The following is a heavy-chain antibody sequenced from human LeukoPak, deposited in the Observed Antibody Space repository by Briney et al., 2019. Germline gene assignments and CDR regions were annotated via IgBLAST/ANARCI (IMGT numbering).Heavy chain of an antibody. CDR1: GGSISSYY. CDR2: FYYRGST. Sequence: SETLSLTCIVPGGSISSYYWSWFRQPPGKGWGGIGFFYYRGSTNYNPSLKSRVTISVDTSKNQFSLKLSSVTAADTAVYYCARSGTTVTTWHEYYYYYGMDVWGQGTTVTVSS. CDR3: ARSGTTVTTWHEYYYYYGMDV. D-gene: IGHD4-11*01. V-gene: IGHV4-59*01. J-gene: IGHJ6*02.